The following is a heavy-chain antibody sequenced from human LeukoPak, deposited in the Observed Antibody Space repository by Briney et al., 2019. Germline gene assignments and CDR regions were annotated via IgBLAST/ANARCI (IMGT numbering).Heavy chain of an antibody. Sequence: PGGSLRLSCAASGFTFSGYGMSWVRQAPGKGLEWVSGISGRGDNTDYADSVKGRFTISRDNSKNTLYLQMNSLRAEDTAVYYCAKSDDCNDRYYFVSWGQGTLVTVSS. J-gene: IGHJ4*02. CDR3: AKSDDCNDRYYFVS. V-gene: IGHV3-23*01. CDR2: ISGRGDNT. D-gene: IGHD1-1*01. CDR1: GFTFSGYG.